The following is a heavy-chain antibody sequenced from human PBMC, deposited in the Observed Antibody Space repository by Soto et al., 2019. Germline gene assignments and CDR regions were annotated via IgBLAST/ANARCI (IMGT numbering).Heavy chain of an antibody. CDR1: EFTVRSHY. D-gene: IGHD2-15*01. V-gene: IGHV3-53*01. CDR3: AGDCSGGICYPALGA. J-gene: IGHJ5*02. CDR2: IYTGGDT. Sequence: GRSLRLSCAASEFTVRSHYMSWVRQAPGKGLEGVSFIYTGGDTYYADSVKGRFTISRDNSKNTLYLQMNSLRVEDTAFYYCAGDCSGGICYPALGAWGQGTLVTVSS.